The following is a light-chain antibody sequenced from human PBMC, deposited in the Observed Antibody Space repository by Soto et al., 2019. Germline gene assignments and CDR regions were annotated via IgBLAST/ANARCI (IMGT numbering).Light chain of an antibody. Sequence: VLTQPVSVSGSPGQSITISCTGTSSDVGCYNYVSWYQQHPDIAPKLMIYDVTNRPSGVSNRFSGSKSGNTASLTISGLQAEDEADYYCSSYASSSSLVFGTGTKVTVL. CDR3: SSYASSSSLV. V-gene: IGLV2-14*03. CDR1: SSDVGCYNY. CDR2: DVT. J-gene: IGLJ1*01.